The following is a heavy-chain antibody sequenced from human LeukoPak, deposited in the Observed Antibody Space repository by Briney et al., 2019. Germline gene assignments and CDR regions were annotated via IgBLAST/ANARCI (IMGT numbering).Heavy chain of an antibody. CDR3: ARLEYSTSYMGYYYMDV. J-gene: IGHJ6*03. D-gene: IGHD6-6*01. V-gene: IGHV4-39*07. CDR2: IYYSGSN. Sequence: SETLSLTCTVSGGSISSSNYYWGWIRQPPGKGLEWIGSIYYSGSNYCNPSLKSRVTISVDTSKNQFSLKLSSVTAADTAIYYCARLEYSTSYMGYYYMDVWGKGTTVTVSS. CDR1: GGSISSSNYY.